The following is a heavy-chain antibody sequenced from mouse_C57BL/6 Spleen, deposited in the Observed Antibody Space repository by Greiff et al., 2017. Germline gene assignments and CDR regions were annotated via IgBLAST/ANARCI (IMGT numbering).Heavy chain of an antibody. J-gene: IGHJ1*03. CDR1: GYTFTSYW. CDR3: ARPTGYFDV. CDR2: IDPSDSYT. Sequence: VQLQQPGAELVMPGASVKLSCKASGYTFTSYWMHWVKQRPGQGLEWIGEIDPSDSYTNYNQKFKGKSTLTVDKSSSTAYMQLSSLTSEDSAVYYCARPTGYFDVWGTGTTVTVSS. V-gene: IGHV1-69*01.